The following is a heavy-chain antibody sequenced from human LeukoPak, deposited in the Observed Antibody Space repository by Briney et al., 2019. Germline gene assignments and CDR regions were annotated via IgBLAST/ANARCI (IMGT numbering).Heavy chain of an antibody. CDR3: ARDWIAVAGTAFLGY. V-gene: IGHV3-33*01. CDR2: IWYDGSNK. J-gene: IGHJ4*02. CDR1: GFTFSSYG. D-gene: IGHD6-19*01. Sequence: GGSLRLSCAASGFTFSSYGMHWVRQAPGKGVEWVAVIWYDGSNKYYADSVKGRFTISRDNSKNTLYLQMNSLRAEDTAVYYCARDWIAVAGTAFLGYWGQGTLVTVSS.